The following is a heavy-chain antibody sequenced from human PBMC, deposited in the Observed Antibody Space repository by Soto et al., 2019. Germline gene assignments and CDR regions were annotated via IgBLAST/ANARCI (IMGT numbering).Heavy chain of an antibody. Sequence: EVQLLESGGGLVQPGGSLRLSCAASGFTFSSYAMSWVRQAPGKVLEWVSGISGSAGSTYHAASVKCRFTIAREDYRNTLYLQMNSLRAEDTAVYYCAKGHGIFGVVIPSDYWGQGTLVTVSS. CDR3: AKGHGIFGVVIPSDY. V-gene: IGHV3-23*01. J-gene: IGHJ4*02. CDR2: ISGSAGST. CDR1: GFTFSSYA. D-gene: IGHD3-3*01.